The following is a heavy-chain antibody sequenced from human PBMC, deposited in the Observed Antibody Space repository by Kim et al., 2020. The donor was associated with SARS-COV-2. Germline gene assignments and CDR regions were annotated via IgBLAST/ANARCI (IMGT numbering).Heavy chain of an antibody. CDR2: ISGSGAST. J-gene: IGHJ4*02. CDR3: AKTRYRIVGATAGTDY. D-gene: IGHD1-26*01. V-gene: IGHV3-23*01. CDR1: GVTFSSYA. Sequence: VGALRLSCAASGVTFSSYAMSWVRQAPGKGLEWVSGISGSGASTYYADSVKGRFTISRDNSKNTLYLQMNSLRAEDTAVYYCAKTRYRIVGATAGTDYWGEGALVTVSS.